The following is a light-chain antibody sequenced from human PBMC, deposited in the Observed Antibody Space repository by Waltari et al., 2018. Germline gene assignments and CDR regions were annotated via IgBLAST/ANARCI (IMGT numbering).Light chain of an antibody. CDR1: ENVNNH. J-gene: IGKJ2*03. Sequence: DIQMTQSPSSLSASVGDRVTITCRASENVNNHLNWYQQKPGKAPKLLIYKASTLQSGVPSRFSGSGSGTDYTFTISSLQSEDVATYYCQHNYGTPYSFGQGTKVEIK. V-gene: IGKV1-39*01. CDR3: QHNYGTPYS. CDR2: KAS.